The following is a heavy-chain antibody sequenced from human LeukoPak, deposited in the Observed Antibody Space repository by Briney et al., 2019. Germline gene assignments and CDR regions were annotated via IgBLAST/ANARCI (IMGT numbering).Heavy chain of an antibody. D-gene: IGHD1-1*01. J-gene: IGHJ4*02. CDR1: GFTFSNYE. CDR3: ARQPRDTGWNGGYDY. CDR2: ISSSGKTT. Sequence: PGGSLRLSCAASGFTFSNYEMNWVRQAPGKGLEWVSYISSSGKTTYYADSVKGRFTISRDNAKNSLYLQMNSLRAEDTAVYYCARQPRDTGWNGGYDYWGQGTLVTVSS. V-gene: IGHV3-48*03.